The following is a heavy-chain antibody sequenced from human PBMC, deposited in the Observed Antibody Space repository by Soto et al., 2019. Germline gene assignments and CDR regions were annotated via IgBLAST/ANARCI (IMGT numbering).Heavy chain of an antibody. CDR1: GFSLSTTGVG. J-gene: IGHJ4*02. D-gene: IGHD3-10*01. CDR2: IYWDNDK. CDR3: ARSLWFGELH. V-gene: IGHV2-5*02. Sequence: QITLKESGPTLVKPTQTLTLTCSFSGFSLSTTGVGVGWIRQSPGKALEWLAIIYWDNDKRYSPSLKSRVTITKDTSKNPVVLTVTTMDPGATGTYYCARSLWFGELHWGQGALVTVSS.